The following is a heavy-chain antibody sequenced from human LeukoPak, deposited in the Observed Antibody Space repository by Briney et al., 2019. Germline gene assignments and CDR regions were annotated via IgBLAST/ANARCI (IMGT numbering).Heavy chain of an antibody. J-gene: IGHJ5*02. CDR1: GGSISSGGYY. Sequence: SETLSLTCTVSGGSISSGGYYWSWIRQHPGKGLEWTGYIYYSGSTYYSPSLKSRVTISVDTSKNQFSLKLSSVTAADTAVYYCARGSRKYGSGSYYWFDPWGQGTLVTVSS. CDR2: IYYSGST. CDR3: ARGSRKYGSGSYYWFDP. V-gene: IGHV4-31*03. D-gene: IGHD3-10*01.